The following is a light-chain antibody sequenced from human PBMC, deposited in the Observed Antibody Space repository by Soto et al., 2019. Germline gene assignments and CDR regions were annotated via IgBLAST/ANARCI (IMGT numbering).Light chain of an antibody. V-gene: IGLV2-14*01. CDR1: SSDVGAYNY. Sequence: QSVLTQPASVSGSPGQSITISCTGTSSDVGAYNYVSWYQHHPDKAPKLIIYDVNNRPSGVSKRFSGSKSGNTASLTISGLQAEDEADYYCEAWDDSLIGVLFGGGTKLTVL. CDR2: DVN. CDR3: EAWDDSLIGVL. J-gene: IGLJ2*01.